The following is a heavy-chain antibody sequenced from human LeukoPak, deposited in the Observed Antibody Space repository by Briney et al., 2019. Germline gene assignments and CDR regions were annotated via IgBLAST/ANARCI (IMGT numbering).Heavy chain of an antibody. CDR3: ARVRGDTAMVTDY. V-gene: IGHV1-69*05. J-gene: IGHJ4*02. Sequence: SVKVSCKASGGTFSSYAISWVRQAPGQGLEWMGRIIPIFGTANYTQKFQGRVTITTDESTSTAYMELSSLRSEDTAVYYCARVRGDTAMVTDYWGQGTLVTVSS. CDR2: IIPIFGTA. D-gene: IGHD5-18*01. CDR1: GGTFSSYA.